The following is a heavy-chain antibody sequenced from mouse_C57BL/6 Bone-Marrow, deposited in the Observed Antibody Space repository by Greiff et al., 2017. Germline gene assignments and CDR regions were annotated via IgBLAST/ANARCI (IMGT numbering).Heavy chain of an antibody. CDR2: IDPANGNT. Sequence: EVQGVESVAELVRPGASVKLSCTASGFNIKNTYMHWVKQRPEQGLEWIGRIDPANGNTKYAPKFQGKATITADTSSYTAYLQLSSLTSEDTAIYSCALPPSVDVWGTGTTLTVSS. CDR3: ALPPSVDV. CDR1: GFNIKNTY. J-gene: IGHJ1*03. V-gene: IGHV14-3*01.